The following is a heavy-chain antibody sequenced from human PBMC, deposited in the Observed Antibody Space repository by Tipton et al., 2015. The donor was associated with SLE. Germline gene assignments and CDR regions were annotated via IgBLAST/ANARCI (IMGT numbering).Heavy chain of an antibody. CDR3: ESEYNGPEDF. Sequence: TLSLTCTVSSGSISGGGYYWSWIRQHPGKGLEWIGYILYSGTTYYNPSLKGRPTISLDTSKKQFSLKLTSMTPADTAVYFCESEYNGPEDFWGQGTPVTVSS. J-gene: IGHJ4*02. CDR2: ILYSGTT. CDR1: SGSISGGGYY. D-gene: IGHD5-24*01. V-gene: IGHV4-31*03.